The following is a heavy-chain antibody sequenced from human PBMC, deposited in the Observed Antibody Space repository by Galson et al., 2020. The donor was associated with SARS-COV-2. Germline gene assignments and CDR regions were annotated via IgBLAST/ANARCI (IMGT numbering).Heavy chain of an antibody. CDR3: AREGGLTTETTRCYYGMDV. V-gene: IGHV3-11*01. CDR2: ISTSGSTI. J-gene: IGHJ6*02. Sequence: GGSLRLSCAASGFTFSDYYMSWIRQAPGKGLEWVSYISTSGSTIYYADSVKGRFTISRDNAKNSLYLQMNSLRAEDTAVYYCAREGGLTTETTRCYYGMDVWGQGTTVTVSS. CDR1: GFTFSDYY. D-gene: IGHD4-17*01.